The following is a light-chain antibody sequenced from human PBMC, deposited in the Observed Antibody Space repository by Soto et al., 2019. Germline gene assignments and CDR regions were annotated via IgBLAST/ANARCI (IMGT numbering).Light chain of an antibody. V-gene: IGKV3D-11*01. CDR2: DAS. J-gene: IGKJ4*01. CDR3: QQRSNWPLT. Sequence: EILLTQSPDTLSLSPGERATLSCRASQGIGDTLAWYQHKPGQAPRLLIYDASNRATGIPARFSGSGSGTDFTLTISSLEPEDFAVYYCQQRSNWPLTFGGGTKVDIK. CDR1: QGIGDT.